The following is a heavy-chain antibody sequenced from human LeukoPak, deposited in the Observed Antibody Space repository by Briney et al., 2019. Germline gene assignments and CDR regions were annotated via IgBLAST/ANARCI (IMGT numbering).Heavy chain of an antibody. CDR3: ARDGYCSSTSCYTHDYYYYGMDV. J-gene: IGHJ6*02. Sequence: ASVKVSCKASGYTFTNYYIHWVRQAPGQGLEWMGIINPGGGSATYAQKFQGRVTMTSDTSTSTVYMDLISLRSEDTAVYYCARDGYCSSTSCYTHDYYYYGMDVWGQGTTVTVSS. CDR2: INPGGGSA. V-gene: IGHV1-46*01. CDR1: GYTFTNYY. D-gene: IGHD2-2*02.